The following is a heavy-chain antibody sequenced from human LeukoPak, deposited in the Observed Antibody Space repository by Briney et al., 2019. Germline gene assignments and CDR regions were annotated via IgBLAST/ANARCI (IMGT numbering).Heavy chain of an antibody. V-gene: IGHV3-48*03. CDR1: GFTFSSYE. CDR3: ARESGITMLRGAHTP. J-gene: IGHJ5*02. Sequence: PGRSLRLSCAASGFTFSSYEMNWVRQAPGKGLEWVSYISSSGSTIYYADSVKGRFTFSRDIAKKSLFLQMTSLRAEDTAVYYCARESGITMLRGAHTPWGQGTLVTVSS. D-gene: IGHD3-10*01. CDR2: ISSSGSTI.